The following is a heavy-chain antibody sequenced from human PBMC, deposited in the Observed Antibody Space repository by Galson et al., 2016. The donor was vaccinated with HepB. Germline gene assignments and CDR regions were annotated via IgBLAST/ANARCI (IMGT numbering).Heavy chain of an antibody. D-gene: IGHD1-1*01. CDR1: GFTFSNSW. J-gene: IGHJ4*02. CDR2: IKEDGSNK. V-gene: IGHV3-7*01. CDR3: AKDEESNGPDY. Sequence: SLRLSCAVSGFTFSNSWMNWVRQAPGKGLEWVANIKEDGSNKYYLDSVKGRFTISRDHSKNTVYLQMDSLRAEDTAVYYCAKDEESNGPDYWGQGTLVTVSS.